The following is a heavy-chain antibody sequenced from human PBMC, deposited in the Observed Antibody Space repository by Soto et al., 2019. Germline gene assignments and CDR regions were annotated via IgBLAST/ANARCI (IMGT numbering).Heavy chain of an antibody. J-gene: IGHJ4*02. CDR1: GFTFSSYA. V-gene: IGHV3-23*01. Sequence: PGGSLRLSGAAAGFTFSSYAMSWVRQAPGKGLEWVSAISGSGGSTYYADSVKGRFTISRDNSKNTLYLQMNSLRAEDTAVYYCAKERSSGYFSGSANFDYWGQGTLVTVSS. D-gene: IGHD3-22*01. CDR2: ISGSGGST. CDR3: AKERSSGYFSGSANFDY.